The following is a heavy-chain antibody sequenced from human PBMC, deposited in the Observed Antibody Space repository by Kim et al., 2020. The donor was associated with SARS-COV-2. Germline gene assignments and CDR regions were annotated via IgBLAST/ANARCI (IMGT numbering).Heavy chain of an antibody. V-gene: IGHV3-30*04. CDR2: ISYDGSNK. D-gene: IGHD3-10*01. J-gene: IGHJ5*02. Sequence: GGSLRLSCAASGFTFSSYAMHWVRQAPGKGLEWVAVISYDGSNKYYADSVKGRFTISRDNSKNTLYLQMNSLRAEDTAVYYCARDPAGMVRGEEGWFDPWGQGTLVTVSS. CDR1: GFTFSSYA. CDR3: ARDPAGMVRGEEGWFDP.